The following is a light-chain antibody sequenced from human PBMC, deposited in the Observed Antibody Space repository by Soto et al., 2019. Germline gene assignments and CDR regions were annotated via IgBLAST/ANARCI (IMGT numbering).Light chain of an antibody. CDR2: GAS. Sequence: IVMTQSPSTLSVSPGERATLSCRASQSVSSNLAWYQQKPGQAPRLLIYGASSRATGIPDRFSGSGSGTDFTLTISRLEPEDMAVFYCQQDGSSPWTFGQRTKV. V-gene: IGKV3-20*01. CDR1: QSVSSN. CDR3: QQDGSSPWT. J-gene: IGKJ1*01.